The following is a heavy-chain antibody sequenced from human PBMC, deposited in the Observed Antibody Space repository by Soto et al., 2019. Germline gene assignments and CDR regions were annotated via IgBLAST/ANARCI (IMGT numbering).Heavy chain of an antibody. CDR2: IYYSGST. Sequence: QVQLQESGPGLVKPSETLSLTCTVSGGSISSYYWSWIRQPPGKGLAWIGYIYYSGSTTYNPSLKSRVTISVNTSKNQFSLTLSSVTAADTAVYYCARVYYDSSGYFRYWVNYFDYWGQGTLVTVSS. D-gene: IGHD3-22*01. J-gene: IGHJ4*02. CDR1: GGSISSYY. V-gene: IGHV4-59*01. CDR3: ARVYYDSSGYFRYWVNYFDY.